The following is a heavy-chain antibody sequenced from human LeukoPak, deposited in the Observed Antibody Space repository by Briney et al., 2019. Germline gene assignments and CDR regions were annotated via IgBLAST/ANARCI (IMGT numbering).Heavy chain of an antibody. D-gene: IGHD2-15*01. CDR1: GFTFSSYS. CDR3: ATDYCSGGSCYSYTYYYYMDD. V-gene: IGHV3-33*01. J-gene: IGHJ6*03. CDR2: IWYDGSSQ. Sequence: PGRSLRLSCAASGFTFSSYSLHWVRQAPGKGLEWLAVIWYDGSSQYYADSVRGRFTISRDNSNNTLYLQMNSLGAEDTAVYYCATDYCSGGSCYSYTYYYYMDDWGKGTTVTVSS.